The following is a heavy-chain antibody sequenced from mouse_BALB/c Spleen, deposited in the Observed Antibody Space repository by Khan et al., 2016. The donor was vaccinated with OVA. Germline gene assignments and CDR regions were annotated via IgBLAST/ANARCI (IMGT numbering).Heavy chain of an antibody. CDR3: IRGFYGDPFAY. CDR1: GLTFSDYY. D-gene: IGHD2-13*01. V-gene: IGHV5-4*02. Sequence: EVQLLETGGGLVKPGGSLKLSCEASGLTFSDYYMYWVRQTPEKRLEWVATISDVGSYIYYLDIVRGRFTISRDNAKNNLYLQMNSLKSENTAMYYCIRGFYGDPFAYWGHGTLVTVSA. J-gene: IGHJ3*01. CDR2: ISDVGSYI.